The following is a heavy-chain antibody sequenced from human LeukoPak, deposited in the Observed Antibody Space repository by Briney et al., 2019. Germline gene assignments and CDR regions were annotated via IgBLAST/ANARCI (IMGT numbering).Heavy chain of an antibody. V-gene: IGHV4-39*01. CDR2: IYNSGST. J-gene: IGHJ4*02. D-gene: IGHD6-25*01. Sequence: SETLCHSCPVSGAPISSSNYWGWIRQPPGKGLEWIGSIYNSGSTYYNPSLKSRVTISVDTSKNQFSLKLSSVTAADTAVYYCARRPIAVSSGWYFDYWGQGTLVTVSS. CDR1: GAPISSSNY. CDR3: ARRPIAVSSGWYFDY.